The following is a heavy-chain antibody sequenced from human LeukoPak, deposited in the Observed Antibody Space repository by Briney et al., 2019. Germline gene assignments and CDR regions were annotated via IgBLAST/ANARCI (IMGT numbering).Heavy chain of an antibody. Sequence: GGSLRLSCATSGFTVSSNYMSWVRQAPGKGLEWVSVIYDSGTTYYADSVKGRFTISRDNSKNTLYLQMNSLRAEDTAVYYCARDPSRSAMASSWGQGILVTVSS. V-gene: IGHV3-53*01. J-gene: IGHJ5*02. CDR2: IYDSGTT. D-gene: IGHD5-18*01. CDR3: ARDPSRSAMASS. CDR1: GFTVSSNY.